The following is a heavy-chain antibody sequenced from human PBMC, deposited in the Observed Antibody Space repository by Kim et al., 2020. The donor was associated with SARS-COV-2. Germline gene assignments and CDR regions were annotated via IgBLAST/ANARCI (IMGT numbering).Heavy chain of an antibody. CDR2: ISAYNGNT. J-gene: IGHJ4*02. V-gene: IGHV1-18*04. CDR3: ARDLKIKGLVLLYYFDY. CDR1: GYTFTSYG. Sequence: ASVKVSCKASGYTFTSYGISWVRQAPGQGLEWMGWISAYNGNTNYAQKLQGRVTMTTDTSTSTAYMELRSLRSDDTAVYYCARDLKIKGLVLLYYFDYWGQGTLVTVSS. D-gene: IGHD6-19*01.